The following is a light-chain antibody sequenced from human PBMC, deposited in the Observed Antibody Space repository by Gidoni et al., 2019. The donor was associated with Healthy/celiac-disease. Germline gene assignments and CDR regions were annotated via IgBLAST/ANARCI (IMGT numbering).Light chain of an antibody. J-gene: IGKJ1*01. CDR1: QSVSSN. CDR2: GAS. Sequence: EIVMPQSPATLSVSPGERATLSCRASQSVSSNLPWYQQKPGQAPRLLIYGASTRATGIPARFSGSGAGTEFTLTISSLQSEDFAVYYCQQYNNWQTFGQXTKVEIK. V-gene: IGKV3-15*01. CDR3: QQYNNWQT.